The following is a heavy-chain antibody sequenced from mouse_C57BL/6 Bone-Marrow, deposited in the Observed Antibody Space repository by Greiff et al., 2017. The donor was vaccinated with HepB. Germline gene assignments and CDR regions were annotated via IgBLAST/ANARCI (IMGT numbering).Heavy chain of an antibody. Sequence: VKQRPGHGLEWIGNIYPSDSETHYNQKFKDKATLTVDKSSSTAYMQLSSLTSEDSAVYYCARSWAWFAYWGQGTLVTVSA. J-gene: IGHJ3*01. CDR3: ARSWAWFAY. CDR2: IYPSDSET. V-gene: IGHV1-61*01. D-gene: IGHD4-1*01.